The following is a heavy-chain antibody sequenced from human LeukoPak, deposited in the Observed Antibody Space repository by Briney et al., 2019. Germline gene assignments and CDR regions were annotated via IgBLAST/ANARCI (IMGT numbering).Heavy chain of an antibody. CDR3: VRVDSSGYGLHWGLDY. V-gene: IGHV3-30*04. D-gene: IGHD3-22*01. CDR1: GFTFSSYA. J-gene: IGHJ4*02. Sequence: KAGGSLRLSCAASGFTFSSYAMHWVRQAPGKGLEWVAVISYDGSNKYYADSVKGRFTISRDNAKNSLYLQMNSLRAEDTAVYYCVRVDSSGYGLHWGLDYWGQGTLVTVSS. CDR2: ISYDGSNK.